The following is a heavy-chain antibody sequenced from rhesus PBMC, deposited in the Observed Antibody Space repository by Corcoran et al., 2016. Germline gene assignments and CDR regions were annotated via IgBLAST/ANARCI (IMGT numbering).Heavy chain of an antibody. CDR2: IYGSTM. V-gene: IGHV3-11*01. D-gene: IGHD5-42*01. J-gene: IGHJ4*01. CDR3: TREGLQRFFDY. CDR1: GFTVRSYW. Sequence: EVQLAESGGGLVQPGGSLRLSCAASGFTVRSYWMSWVSQAQGKGLECLSDIYGSTMYYGASGKGRFTVSRDNAKNSLYLQMNSLRAEVTAVYYCTREGLQRFFDYWGQGVLVTVSS.